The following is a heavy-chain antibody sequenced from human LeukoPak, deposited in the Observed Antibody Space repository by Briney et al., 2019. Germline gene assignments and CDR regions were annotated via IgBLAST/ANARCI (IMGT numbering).Heavy chain of an antibody. D-gene: IGHD2/OR15-2a*01. CDR2: FRRKASGETT. CDR3: TRPIYCNSASSCGYYFDY. J-gene: IGHJ4*02. CDR1: GFSFGDYA. Sequence: HPGASLRLSCTVSGFSFGDYAMSWVRQAPGKGLEWVSLFRRKASGETTEYAASVKGRFTISRDDSKSIAFPQMNNLKTEDTAVYYCTRPIYCNSASSCGYYFDYWGQGTLVTVSS. V-gene: IGHV3-49*04.